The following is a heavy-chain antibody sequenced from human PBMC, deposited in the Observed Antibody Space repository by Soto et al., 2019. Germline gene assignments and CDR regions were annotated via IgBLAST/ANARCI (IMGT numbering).Heavy chain of an antibody. D-gene: IGHD2-15*01. Sequence: GGSLRLSCAASGSTFSSYAMHWVRQAPGKGLEWVAVISYDGRNKYYADSVKGRFTISRDNSKNTLYLQMNSLRAEDTAVYYCARDRNCSGGSCYGDNFDYWGQGTLVTVSS. J-gene: IGHJ4*02. CDR2: ISYDGRNK. CDR3: ARDRNCSGGSCYGDNFDY. V-gene: IGHV3-30*04. CDR1: GSTFSSYA.